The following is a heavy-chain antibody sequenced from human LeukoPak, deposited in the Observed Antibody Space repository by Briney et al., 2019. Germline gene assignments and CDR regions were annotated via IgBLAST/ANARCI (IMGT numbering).Heavy chain of an antibody. CDR1: GFTFSDYY. D-gene: IGHD6-13*01. Sequence: GGSLRLSCAASGFTFSDYYMSWIRQAPGKGLEWVSYISSSGSTIYYADSVKGRFTISRDNAKNSLYLQTNSLRAEDTAVYYCARETVIAAAANYYYYGMDVWGQGTTVTVSS. CDR2: ISSSGSTI. CDR3: ARETVIAAAANYYYYGMDV. J-gene: IGHJ6*02. V-gene: IGHV3-11*01.